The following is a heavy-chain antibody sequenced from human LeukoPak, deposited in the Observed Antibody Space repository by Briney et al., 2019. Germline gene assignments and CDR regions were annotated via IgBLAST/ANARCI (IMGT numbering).Heavy chain of an antibody. D-gene: IGHD6-13*01. CDR3: AKDRLGGIAAADWFDP. CDR1: KFNFHNYG. V-gene: IGHV3-23*01. Sequence: PGGSLRLSCTTPKFNFHNYGLTWVRQAPGKELEWVSSISGSGGSTYYADSVKGRFTISRDNSKNTLYLQMNSLRAEDTAVYYCAKDRLGGIAAADWFDPWGQGTLVTVSS. CDR2: ISGSGGST. J-gene: IGHJ5*02.